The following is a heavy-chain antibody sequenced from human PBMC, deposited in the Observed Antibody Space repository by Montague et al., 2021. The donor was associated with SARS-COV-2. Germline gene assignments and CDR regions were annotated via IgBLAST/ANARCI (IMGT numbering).Heavy chain of an antibody. J-gene: IGHJ6*02. CDR3: ARQTVEGAVGYYYGMDV. V-gene: IGHV5-51*01. D-gene: IGHD3-16*01. CDR1: GYSFTTYW. CDR2: IYPGDSDT. Sequence: QSGAEVKKPGESLQISCKGSGYSFTTYWIGWVRQMPGKGLEWMGIIYPGDSDTRYSPSFQGQVTISADKSITTAFLQWSSLKASDTAMYYCARQTVEGAVGYYYGMDVWGQGTTVTVFS.